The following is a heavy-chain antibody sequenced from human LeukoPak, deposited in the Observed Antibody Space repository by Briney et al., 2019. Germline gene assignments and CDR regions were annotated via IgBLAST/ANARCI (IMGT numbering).Heavy chain of an antibody. V-gene: IGHV3-23*01. CDR1: GFTFSSYA. Sequence: PGGSLRLSCAASGFTFSSYAMSWVRQAPGKGLGWVSAISGSGGSTFYADSVKGRFTISRDNSKNPLYLQMNSLRPEDTALYYCAKVPRPGGSGWYCDYWGQGTLVTVSS. D-gene: IGHD6-25*01. J-gene: IGHJ4*02. CDR2: ISGSGGST. CDR3: AKVPRPGGSGWYCDY.